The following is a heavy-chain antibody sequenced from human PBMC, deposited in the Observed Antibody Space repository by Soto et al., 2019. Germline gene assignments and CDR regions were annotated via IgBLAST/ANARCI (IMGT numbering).Heavy chain of an antibody. CDR3: ARGGGSLCHKHEFDF. V-gene: IGHV4-59*01. CDR1: GASITQYY. Sequence: HVQLQESGPGLVKPSETLSLTCTVSGASITQYYWNWIRQSPGKGLEWIVSVSSTGSTVYNPSLTGRVTVSLDTSKNQFCLTLNSVTAADTAVYHCARGGGSLCHKHEFDFWGQGTLVTVSS. J-gene: IGHJ4*02. CDR2: VSSTGST. D-gene: IGHD6-13*01.